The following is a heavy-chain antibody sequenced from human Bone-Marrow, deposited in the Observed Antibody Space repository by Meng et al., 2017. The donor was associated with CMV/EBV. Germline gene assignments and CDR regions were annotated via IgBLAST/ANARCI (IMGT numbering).Heavy chain of an antibody. CDR1: RFSVRSSY. D-gene: IGHD1-26*01. Sequence: GGSLRLTCAASRFSVRSSYMIWVRQAPGKGMEWVSVIYAAGRTYYADSVKGRFTISRDNSKNMVYLLMDSLTDEDTAVFYCARSSRSGSYPHYFDYWGQGTLVTVSS. J-gene: IGHJ4*02. CDR3: ARSSRSGSYPHYFDY. CDR2: IYAAGRT. V-gene: IGHV3-53*01.